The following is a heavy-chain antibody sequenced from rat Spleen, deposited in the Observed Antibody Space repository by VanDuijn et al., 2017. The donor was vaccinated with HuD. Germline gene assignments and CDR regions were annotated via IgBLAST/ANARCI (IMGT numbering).Heavy chain of an antibody. CDR2: ISPSDGST. V-gene: IGHV5-25*01. D-gene: IGHD1-12*02. J-gene: IGHJ2*01. Sequence: EVQLVESGGGLVQPGRSLNLSCAASGFTFTNYYMAWVRQAPTKGLEWVASISPSDGSTYYIDSVKGRFTISRDNTKSTLYLQMDSLRSEDTATYYCARLPYYYDGSYYYYFDYWGQGVMVTVSS. CDR1: GFTFTNYY. CDR3: ARLPYYYDGSYYYYFDY.